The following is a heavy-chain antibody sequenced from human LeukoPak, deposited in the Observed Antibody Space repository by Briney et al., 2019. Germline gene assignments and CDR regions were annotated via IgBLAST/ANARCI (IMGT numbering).Heavy chain of an antibody. CDR3: ARDRGYTPDY. J-gene: IGHJ4*02. CDR2: ITSDGITT. Sequence: GGSLRLSCAASGFTFSSYAMSWVRQAPGKGLLWVSRITSDGITTTYADSVKGRFTISRDNAKNTLYLQMNSLRAEDTAVYYCARDRGYTPDYWGQGALVTVSS. D-gene: IGHD5-12*01. V-gene: IGHV3-74*01. CDR1: GFTFSSYA.